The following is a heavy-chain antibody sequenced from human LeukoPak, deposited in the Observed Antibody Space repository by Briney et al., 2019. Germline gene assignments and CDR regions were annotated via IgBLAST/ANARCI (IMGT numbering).Heavy chain of an antibody. J-gene: IGHJ4*02. V-gene: IGHV3-53*01. D-gene: IGHD2-2*01. CDR3: AREHLGYCSSTSCPVDY. Sequence: GGSLRLSCAASGFTVSSNYMSWVRQAPGKGLEWVSVIYSGGSTYYADSVKGRFTISRDNSKNTLYLQMNSLRAEDTAVYYCAREHLGYCSSTSCPVDYWGQGTLVTVSS. CDR1: GFTVSSNY. CDR2: IYSGGST.